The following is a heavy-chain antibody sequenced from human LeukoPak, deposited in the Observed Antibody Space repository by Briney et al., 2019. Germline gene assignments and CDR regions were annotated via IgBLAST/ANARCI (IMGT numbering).Heavy chain of an antibody. CDR3: ARGYGSSGYYYGVDY. V-gene: IGHV4-61*01. D-gene: IGHD3-22*01. CDR1: GGSVSSGSYY. Sequence: SETLSLTCTVSGGSVSSGSYYWSWIRQPPGKGLEWIGYIYYSGSTNYNPSLKSRVTISVDTSKNQFSLKLSSVTAADTAVYYCARGYGSSGYYYGVDYWGQGTLVTVSS. J-gene: IGHJ4*02. CDR2: IYYSGST.